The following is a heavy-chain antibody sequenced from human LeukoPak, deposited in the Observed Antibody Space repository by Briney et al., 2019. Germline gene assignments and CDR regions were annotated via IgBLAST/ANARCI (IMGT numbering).Heavy chain of an antibody. V-gene: IGHV3-11*04. Sequence: TGGSLRLSCAASGFTFNDYCMSWIRQAPGKGLEWVSYISSSGSTIYYADSVKGRFTISRDNAKNSLYLQINSLRAEDTAVYYCARGQYYDFWSGYYGVDYWGQGTLVTVSS. CDR3: ARGQYYDFWSGYYGVDY. CDR1: GFTFNDYC. CDR2: ISSSGSTI. D-gene: IGHD3-3*01. J-gene: IGHJ4*02.